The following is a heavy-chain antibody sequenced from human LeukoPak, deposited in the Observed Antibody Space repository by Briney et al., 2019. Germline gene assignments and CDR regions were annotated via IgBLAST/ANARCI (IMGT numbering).Heavy chain of an antibody. CDR3: ARHLKLLNRLRLGEFYYYYYGMDV. Sequence: SETLSLTCTVSGGSISSYYWSWIRQPPGKGLEWIGYIYYSGSTNYNPSLKSRVTISVDTSKNQFSLKLSSVTAADTAVYYCARHLKLLNRLRLGEFYYYYYGMDVWGQGTTVTVSS. J-gene: IGHJ6*02. CDR1: GGSISSYY. CDR2: IYYSGST. V-gene: IGHV4-59*08. D-gene: IGHD3-16*01.